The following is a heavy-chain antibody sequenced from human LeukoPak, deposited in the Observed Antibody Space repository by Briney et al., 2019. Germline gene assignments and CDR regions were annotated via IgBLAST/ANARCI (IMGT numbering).Heavy chain of an antibody. Sequence: SETLSLTCTVSGGSINSYYWSWIRQPPGKGLEWIGYIYYSGSTNYNPSLKSRVTISVDTSKNQFSLKLSSVTAADTAVYYCARSRLSSGYSYYFDYWGQGTLVTVSS. CDR2: IYYSGST. V-gene: IGHV4-59*08. CDR1: GGSINSYY. J-gene: IGHJ4*02. CDR3: ARSRLSSGYSYYFDY. D-gene: IGHD3-22*01.